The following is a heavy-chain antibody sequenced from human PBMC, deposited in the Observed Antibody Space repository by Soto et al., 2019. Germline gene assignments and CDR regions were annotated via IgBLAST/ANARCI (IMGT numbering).Heavy chain of an antibody. J-gene: IGHJ6*02. V-gene: IGHV4-34*01. Sequence: SETLSLTCAVYGGSFSGYYWSWIRQPPGKWLEWIGEINHSGSTNYNPSLKSRVTISVDTSKNQFSLKLSSVTAADTAVYYCARVAVAGGGYYYYYGMDVWGQGTTVTVSS. CDR3: ARVAVAGGGYYYYYGMDV. D-gene: IGHD6-19*01. CDR2: INHSGST. CDR1: GGSFSGYY.